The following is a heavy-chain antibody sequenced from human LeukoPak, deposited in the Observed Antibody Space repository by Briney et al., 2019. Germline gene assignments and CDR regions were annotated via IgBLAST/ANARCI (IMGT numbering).Heavy chain of an antibody. D-gene: IGHD3-16*01. CDR3: VTYYVNGGGRGH. Sequence: PSETLFLTCTVSGASVSSGGYHWSWVRQAPGKGLEWIGHNGDPSYNPSLKSRVVISIDTSRNQFSLRLNSVTAADTATYFCVTYYVNGGGRGHWGPGALVTVSS. V-gene: IGHV4-61*08. J-gene: IGHJ4*02. CDR1: GASVSSGGYH. CDR2: HNGDP.